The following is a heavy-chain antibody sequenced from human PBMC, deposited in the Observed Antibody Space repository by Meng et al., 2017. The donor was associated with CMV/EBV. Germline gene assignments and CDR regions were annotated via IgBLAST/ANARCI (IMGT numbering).Heavy chain of an antibody. Sequence: GGSLRLSCAASGFTVSSNYMSWVRQAPGKGLEWVSVIYSGGSTYYADSVKGRFTISRDNSKNTLYLQMNSLRAEDTAVYYCARDHSSGWSNWFDHWGQGTLVTVSS. V-gene: IGHV3-66*02. D-gene: IGHD6-19*01. CDR1: GFTVSSNY. J-gene: IGHJ5*02. CDR3: ARDHSSGWSNWFDH. CDR2: IYSGGST.